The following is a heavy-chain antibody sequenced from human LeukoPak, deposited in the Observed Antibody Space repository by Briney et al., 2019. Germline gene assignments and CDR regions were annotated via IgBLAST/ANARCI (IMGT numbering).Heavy chain of an antibody. V-gene: IGHV4-34*01. D-gene: IGHD1-26*01. Sequence: NTSETLSLTCAVYGGSFSGYYWSWIRQPPGKGLEWIGEINHSGSTNYNPSLKSRVTISVDTSKNQFSLKLSSVTAADTAVYYCARGRIVGVPIDYWGQGTLVTVSS. J-gene: IGHJ4*02. CDR2: INHSGST. CDR1: GGSFSGYY. CDR3: ARGRIVGVPIDY.